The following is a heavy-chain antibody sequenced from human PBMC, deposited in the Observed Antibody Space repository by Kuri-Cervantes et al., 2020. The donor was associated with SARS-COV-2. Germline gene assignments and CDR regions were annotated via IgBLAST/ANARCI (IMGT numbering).Heavy chain of an antibody. CDR3: ATRYGHSFAYGY. V-gene: IGHV5-10-1*01. Sequence: KVSCKGSGYIFTSYWISWVRQMPGKGLEWVGRIDPSDSETNYSPSFEGHVTMSVDKSINTAYLQWSSLKASDTAMYYCATRYGHSFAYGYWGQGSLVTVSS. J-gene: IGHJ4*02. CDR1: GYIFTSYW. D-gene: IGHD3-16*01. CDR2: IDPSDSET.